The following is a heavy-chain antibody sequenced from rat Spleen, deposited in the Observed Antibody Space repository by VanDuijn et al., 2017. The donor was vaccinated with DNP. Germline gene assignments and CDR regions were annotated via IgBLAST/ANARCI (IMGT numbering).Heavy chain of an antibody. CDR1: GFTFSNYG. CDR3: ATGHFDY. Sequence: EVLLVESDGGLVQPGRSLKLSCAASGFTFSNYGMHWIRQAPTKGLEWVASISPSGGSTYYRDSVKGRFTISRDNAKSTLYLQMDSLRSEDTATYYCATGHFDYWGQGVMVTVSS. J-gene: IGHJ2*01. V-gene: IGHV5-19*01. CDR2: ISPSGGST.